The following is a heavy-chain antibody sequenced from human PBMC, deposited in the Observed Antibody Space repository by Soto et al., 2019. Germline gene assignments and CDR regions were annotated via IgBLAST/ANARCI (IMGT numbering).Heavy chain of an antibody. D-gene: IGHD3-9*01. CDR2: IWYDGSNK. CDR3: ARDSRYFTGDASDY. Sequence: LRLSCAASGFTFINYGMHWVRQAPGKGLEWVAVIWYDGSNKYYADSVKGRFTISRDNSKNTLYLQMNSLRAEDTAVYYCARDSRYFTGDASDYWGQGTLVTVSS. V-gene: IGHV3-33*01. CDR1: GFTFINYG. J-gene: IGHJ4*02.